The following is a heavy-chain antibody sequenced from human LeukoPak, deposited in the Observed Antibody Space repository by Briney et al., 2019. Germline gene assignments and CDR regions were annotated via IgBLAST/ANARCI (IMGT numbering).Heavy chain of an antibody. V-gene: IGHV4-4*07. CDR3: ARGYCSSTSCYTDFDY. Sequence: SETLSLTCTVSGGSISSYYWSWIRQPAGKGLEWIGRIYTSGSTNYNPSLKSRVTMSVDTSKNQFSLKLSSVTAADTAVYYCARGYCSSTSCYTDFDYWGQGTLVTVSS. CDR1: GGSISSYY. D-gene: IGHD2-2*02. CDR2: IYTSGST. J-gene: IGHJ4*02.